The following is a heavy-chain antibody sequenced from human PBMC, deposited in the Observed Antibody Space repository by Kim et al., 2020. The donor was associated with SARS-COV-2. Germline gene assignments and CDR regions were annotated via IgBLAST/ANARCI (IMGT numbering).Heavy chain of an antibody. CDR1: GGSFSGYY. V-gene: IGHV4-34*01. Sequence: SETLSLTCAVYGGSFSGYYWSWIRQPPGKGLEWIGEINHSGSTNYNPSLKSRVTISVDTSKNQFSLKLSSVTAADTAVYYCARGPYFDYWGQGTLVTVSS. CDR2: INHSGST. J-gene: IGHJ4*02. CDR3: ARGPYFDY.